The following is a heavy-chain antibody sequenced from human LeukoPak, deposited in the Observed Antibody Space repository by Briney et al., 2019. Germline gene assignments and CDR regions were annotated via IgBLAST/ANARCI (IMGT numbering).Heavy chain of an antibody. Sequence: SGTLSLTCAVSGGSISSSNWWSWVRQPPGKGLEWIGEIYHSGSTNYNPSLKSRVTISVDKSKNQFSLKLSSVTAADTAVYCCARVQSGSYLGYYYYGMDVWGQGTTVTVSS. J-gene: IGHJ6*02. D-gene: IGHD1-26*01. CDR1: GGSISSSNW. CDR2: IYHSGST. V-gene: IGHV4-4*01. CDR3: ARVQSGSYLGYYYYGMDV.